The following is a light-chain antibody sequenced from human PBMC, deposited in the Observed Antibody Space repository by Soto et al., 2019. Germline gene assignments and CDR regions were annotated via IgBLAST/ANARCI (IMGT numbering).Light chain of an antibody. Sequence: AIQLTQSPSSLSASVGDRVTITCRASQGISSALAWYQQKPGKAPKLLIYDASSLESGVPSRFSGSGSGTDFTLTISSLQPEDVATYYCQQFNSYPVYTFGQGTKLEIK. J-gene: IGKJ2*01. CDR2: DAS. V-gene: IGKV1-13*02. CDR1: QGISSA. CDR3: QQFNSYPVYT.